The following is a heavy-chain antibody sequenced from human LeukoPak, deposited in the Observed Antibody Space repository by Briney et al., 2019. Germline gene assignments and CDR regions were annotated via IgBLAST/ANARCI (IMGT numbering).Heavy chain of an antibody. D-gene: IGHD3-22*01. Sequence: ASVKISCKASGYTFRTYGISWVRQAPGQGPEWMGWTSAYNGRTYYAQKLQGRVTMTTDTSTVTAYLELRSLRSDDTAVYYCARDLYFYESGRYHDTFDIWGQGTMVTVSS. CDR3: ARDLYFYESGRYHDTFDI. CDR1: GYTFRTYG. CDR2: TSAYNGRT. V-gene: IGHV1-18*01. J-gene: IGHJ3*02.